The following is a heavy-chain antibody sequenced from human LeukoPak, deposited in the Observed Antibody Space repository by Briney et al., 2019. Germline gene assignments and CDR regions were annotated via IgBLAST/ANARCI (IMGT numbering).Heavy chain of an antibody. CDR2: INPGDSNT. Sequence: GGSRKISCKASGYLFSNYWIGWVRQLPGKGLEWMGIINPGDSNTRYSPSFEGQVTISADKSIGTAYLQWSSLKASDTAIYYCARHEKWSTGDYWGQGTLVTVSS. CDR3: ARHEKWSTGDY. V-gene: IGHV5-51*01. D-gene: IGHD2-15*01. J-gene: IGHJ4*02. CDR1: GYLFSNYW.